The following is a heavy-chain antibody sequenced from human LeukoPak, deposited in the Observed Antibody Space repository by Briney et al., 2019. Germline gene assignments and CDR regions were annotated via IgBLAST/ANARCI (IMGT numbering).Heavy chain of an antibody. Sequence: GASVKVSCKASGYTFTSYAMNWVRQAPGQGLEWMGWINTNTGNPTYAQGFTGRFVFSLDTSVSTAYLQISSLKAEDTAVYYCARSYRTWNYYYYYMDVWGKGTTVTVSS. CDR1: GYTFTSYA. J-gene: IGHJ6*03. CDR2: INTNTGNP. D-gene: IGHD1-1*01. V-gene: IGHV7-4-1*02. CDR3: ARSYRTWNYYYYYMDV.